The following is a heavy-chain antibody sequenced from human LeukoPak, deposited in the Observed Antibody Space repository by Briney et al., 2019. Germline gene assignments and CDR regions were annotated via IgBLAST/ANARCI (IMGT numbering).Heavy chain of an antibody. CDR2: IYYTGST. CDR3: ASVRGYSSGWYASGFDP. Sequence: SETLSLTCTVSGGSITSSSYYRGWIRQPPGKGPEWIGSIYYTGSTNYNPSLKSRVTISLDTSKNQFSLKLTSVTAADTAVYYCASVRGYSSGWYASGFDPWGQGTLVTVSS. V-gene: IGHV4-39*07. CDR1: GGSITSSSYY. D-gene: IGHD6-19*01. J-gene: IGHJ5*02.